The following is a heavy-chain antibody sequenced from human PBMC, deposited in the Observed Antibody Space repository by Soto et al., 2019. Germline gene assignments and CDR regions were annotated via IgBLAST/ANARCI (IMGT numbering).Heavy chain of an antibody. CDR1: GGSISSYY. D-gene: IGHD7-27*01. CDR3: ARQGENWGIENGFDP. J-gene: IGHJ5*02. V-gene: IGHV4-59*08. Sequence: SETLSLTCTVSGGSISSYYWSWIRQPPGKGLEWIGYIYYSGSTYYNPSLKSRVTISVDTSKNQFSLKLSSVTAADTAVYYCARQGENWGIENGFDPWGQGTLVTVSS. CDR2: IYYSGST.